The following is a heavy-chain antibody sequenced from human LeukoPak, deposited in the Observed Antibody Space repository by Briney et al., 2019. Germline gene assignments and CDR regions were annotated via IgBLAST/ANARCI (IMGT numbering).Heavy chain of an antibody. Sequence: GGSLRLSCAASGFTFSSYSMNWVRQAPGKGLEWVSYISSSSTIYYADSVKGRFTISRDNSKNTLYLQMNSLRAEDTAVYYCAKTPSITMVRGAFDYWGQGTLVTVSS. CDR3: AKTPSITMVRGAFDY. CDR2: ISSSSTI. CDR1: GFTFSSYS. J-gene: IGHJ4*02. V-gene: IGHV3-48*01. D-gene: IGHD3-10*01.